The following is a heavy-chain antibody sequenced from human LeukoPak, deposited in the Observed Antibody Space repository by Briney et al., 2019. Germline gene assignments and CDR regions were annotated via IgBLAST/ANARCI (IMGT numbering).Heavy chain of an antibody. D-gene: IGHD1-14*01. CDR3: ARGNRGLSPDY. J-gene: IGHJ4*02. V-gene: IGHV3-48*02. CDR2: IGTSSSPK. Sequence: PGGSLRLSCAASGFTVSSNYMSWVRQAPGKGLEWVSYIGTSSSPKYYADSVKGRFTISRDNDKNSIYLQMDSLRDEDTAVYYCARGNRGLSPDYWGQGTLVTVSS. CDR1: GFTVSSNY.